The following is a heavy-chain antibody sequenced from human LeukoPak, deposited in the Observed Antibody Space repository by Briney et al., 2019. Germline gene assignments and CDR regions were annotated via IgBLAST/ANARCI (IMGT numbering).Heavy chain of an antibody. CDR1: GGSFSGYY. CDR2: INHSGST. Sequence: SETLSLTCAVYGGSFSGYYWGWIRQPPGKGLEWIGAINHSGSTNYNPSLKSRVTISVDTSKNQFSLKLSSVTAADTAVYYCARERESYSSGWYWGYFDYWGQGTLVTVSS. CDR3: ARERESYSSGWYWGYFDY. J-gene: IGHJ4*02. D-gene: IGHD6-19*01. V-gene: IGHV4-34*01.